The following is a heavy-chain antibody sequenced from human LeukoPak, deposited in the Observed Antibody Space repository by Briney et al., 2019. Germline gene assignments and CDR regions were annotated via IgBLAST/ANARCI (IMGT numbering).Heavy chain of an antibody. CDR2: IYYSGST. D-gene: IGHD2-2*02. Sequence: SETLSLTCTVSGGSISSGDYYWSWIRQPPGKGLEWIGYIYYSGSTYYSPSLKSRVTISVDTSKNQFSLKLSSVTAADTAVYYCARVGRNLGGCSSTSCYNFDYWGQGTLVTVSS. CDR1: GGSISSGDYY. V-gene: IGHV4-30-4*08. J-gene: IGHJ4*02. CDR3: ARVGRNLGGCSSTSCYNFDY.